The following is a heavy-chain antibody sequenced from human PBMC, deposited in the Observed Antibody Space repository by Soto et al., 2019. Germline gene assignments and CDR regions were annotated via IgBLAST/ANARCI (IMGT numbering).Heavy chain of an antibody. CDR3: ARGRVRSIVATIHYFDY. Sequence: SETLSLTCTVSGGSMRSYSWSWFRRPPGGRLELIGCISYTGSADCSPSLKSRISMSVDTSKNQFSLKLSSVTAADTAVYYCARGRVRSIVATIHYFDYWGQGTLVTVSS. D-gene: IGHD5-12*01. CDR1: GGSMRSYS. CDR2: ISYTGSA. J-gene: IGHJ4*02. V-gene: IGHV4-59*12.